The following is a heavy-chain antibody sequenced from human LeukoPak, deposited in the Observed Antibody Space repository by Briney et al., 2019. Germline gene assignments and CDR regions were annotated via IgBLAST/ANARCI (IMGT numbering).Heavy chain of an antibody. J-gene: IGHJ5*02. CDR2: INHSGST. D-gene: IGHD4-17*01. CDR1: GGSFSGYY. CDR3: ARAILMTMVTTSSSMYNWFDP. V-gene: IGHV4-34*01. Sequence: KPSETLSLTCAVYGGSFSGYYWSWIRQPPGKGLEWIGEINHSGSTNYNPSLKSRVTISVDTSKNQFSLKLSSVTAADTAVYYCARAILMTMVTTSSSMYNWFDPWGQGTLVTVSS.